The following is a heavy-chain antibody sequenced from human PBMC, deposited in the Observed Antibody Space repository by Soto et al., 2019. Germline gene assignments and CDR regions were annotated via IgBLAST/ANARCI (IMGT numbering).Heavy chain of an antibody. V-gene: IGHV4-34*01. Sequence: SETLSLTCAVYGGSFSGYYWSWIRQPPGKGLEWIGEVSHGGSTTYNPSLKSRVTISVDTSKNQFSLNLSSVTAADTAVYYCTRIVGYCSSTRKCPRFYGMDVWGQGTTVTVSS. D-gene: IGHD2-2*01. CDR3: TRIVGYCSSTRKCPRFYGMDV. J-gene: IGHJ6*02. CDR2: VSHGGST. CDR1: GGSFSGYY.